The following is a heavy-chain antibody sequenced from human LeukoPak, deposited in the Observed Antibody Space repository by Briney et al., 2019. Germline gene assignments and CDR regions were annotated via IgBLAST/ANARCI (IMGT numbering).Heavy chain of an antibody. D-gene: IGHD4-17*01. CDR2: INHSGST. J-gene: IGHJ5*02. V-gene: IGHV4-34*01. CDR1: GGSFNNYC. Sequence: NPSETLSLTCGVYGGSFNNYCWVSWIRQPPGKGLEWIGEINHSGSTYYNPSLKSRVTISVDTSKNQFSLQLTSVTAADTAVYYCGTGDGERESWGQGTLVTVSS. CDR3: GTGDGERES.